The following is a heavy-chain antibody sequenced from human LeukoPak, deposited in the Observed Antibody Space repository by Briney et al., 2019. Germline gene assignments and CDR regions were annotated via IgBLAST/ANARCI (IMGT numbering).Heavy chain of an antibody. V-gene: IGHV3-7*01. CDR1: GYSISSGYY. CDR2: IKQDGSEK. J-gene: IGHJ4*02. Sequence: ETLSLTCTVSGYSISSGYYWGWIRQPPGKGLEWVANIKQDGSEKYYVDSVKGRFTISRDNAKNSLYLQMNSLRAEDTAVYYCARDQVPYDFWSGYYLGYWGQGTLVTVSS. D-gene: IGHD3-3*01. CDR3: ARDQVPYDFWSGYYLGY.